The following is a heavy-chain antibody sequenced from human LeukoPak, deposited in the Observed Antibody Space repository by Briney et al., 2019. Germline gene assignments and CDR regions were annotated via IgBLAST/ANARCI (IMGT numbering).Heavy chain of an antibody. CDR3: ARTWAPIAAAVPFYYYYGMDV. J-gene: IGHJ6*02. CDR2: IYPGDSDT. D-gene: IGHD6-13*01. CDR1: GYSFTSYW. V-gene: IGHV5-51*01. Sequence: GESLKISCKGSGYSFTSYWIGWVRQMPGKGLEWMGIIYPGDSDTRYSPSFQGQVTISADKSISTAYLQWSSLKASDTAMYYCARTWAPIAAAVPFYYYYGMDVWGQGTTVTVSS.